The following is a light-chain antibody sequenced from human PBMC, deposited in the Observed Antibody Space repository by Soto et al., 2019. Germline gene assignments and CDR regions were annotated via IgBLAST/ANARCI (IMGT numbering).Light chain of an antibody. CDR1: PSVSSSY. CDR3: QQYGSSPWP. V-gene: IGKV3-20*01. J-gene: IGKJ1*01. CDR2: GAS. Sequence: EVVLAQSPGALSLAPGERATLSCRASPSVSSSYLAWYQQKPGQAPRLLIYGASSRATGIPDRFSGSGSGTDFTLTISRLEPEDFAVYYCQQYGSSPWPFGQGTKVDIK.